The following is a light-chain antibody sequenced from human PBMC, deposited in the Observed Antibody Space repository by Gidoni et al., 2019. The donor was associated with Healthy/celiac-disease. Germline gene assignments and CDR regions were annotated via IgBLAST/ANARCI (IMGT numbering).Light chain of an antibody. CDR3: QQYGSSPKKMYT. V-gene: IGKV3-20*01. CDR2: GAS. CDR1: QSVRSSY. Sequence: EIVLTQSPGTLSLSPGERATLPCRASQSVRSSYLAWYQQKPGQAPRLLIYGASSRATGIPDRFSGSGSGTDFTLTISRLEPEDFAVYYCQQYGSSPKKMYTFXXXTKLEIK. J-gene: IGKJ2*01.